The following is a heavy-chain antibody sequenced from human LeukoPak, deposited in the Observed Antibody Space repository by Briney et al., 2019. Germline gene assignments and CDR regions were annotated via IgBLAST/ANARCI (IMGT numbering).Heavy chain of an antibody. CDR3: TRDQVLRGSYRTYYYGMDV. J-gene: IGHJ6*04. CDR2: MHSDGRK. Sequence: GGSLRLSCGASGFSISSNYMSWVRQPPGKGVEGVSVMHSDGRKYYSDSVKGGFTISRDNLKKTMSLQMDSLRGEDTAVYYCTRDQVLRGSYRTYYYGMDVWGKGTTVTVSS. D-gene: IGHD3-16*01. V-gene: IGHV3-53*01. CDR1: GFSISSNY.